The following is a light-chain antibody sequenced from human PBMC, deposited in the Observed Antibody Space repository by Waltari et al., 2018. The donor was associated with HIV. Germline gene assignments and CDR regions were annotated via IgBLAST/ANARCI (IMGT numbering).Light chain of an antibody. J-gene: IGLJ1*01. Sequence: QSALTQPASVSGSPGQSITISCTGTSSDIGAYAYVSWFQQHAGKAPKVLIYEVSNRPSGMSSRFSGSRSGNTATLSISGLQADDEADYYCSSYTRKNTYVFGSGTKVTVL. CDR3: SSYTRKNTYV. CDR2: EVS. V-gene: IGLV2-14*03. CDR1: SSDIGAYAY.